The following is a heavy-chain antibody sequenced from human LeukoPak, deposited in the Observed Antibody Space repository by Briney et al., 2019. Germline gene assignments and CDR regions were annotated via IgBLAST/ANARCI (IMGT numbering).Heavy chain of an antibody. Sequence: TSETLSLTCTVSGGSISSGDYYWSWIRQPPGKGLEWIGYIYYSGSTYYDPSLKSRVTISVDTSENQFSLKLSSVTAADTAVYYCARLPYYYDSSGQKLYYFDYWGQGTLVTVSS. CDR3: ARLPYYYDSSGQKLYYFDY. V-gene: IGHV4-30-4*01. CDR2: IYYSGST. J-gene: IGHJ4*02. D-gene: IGHD3-22*01. CDR1: GGSISSGDYY.